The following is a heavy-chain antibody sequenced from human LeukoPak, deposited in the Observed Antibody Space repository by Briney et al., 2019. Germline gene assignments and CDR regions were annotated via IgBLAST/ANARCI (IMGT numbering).Heavy chain of an antibody. J-gene: IGHJ4*02. CDR1: GYTFSDFY. Sequence: ASVKVSCKTSGYTFSDFYIHWVRQAPGQGLEYVGWITPKSGDTYSPQRFQGRVTMTRDASISTAYMELSSLRSDDTAVYFCARVRLADERAWAYWGQGTLVTVSS. D-gene: IGHD3-3*02. V-gene: IGHV1-2*02. CDR3: ARVRLADERAWAY. CDR2: ITPKSGDT.